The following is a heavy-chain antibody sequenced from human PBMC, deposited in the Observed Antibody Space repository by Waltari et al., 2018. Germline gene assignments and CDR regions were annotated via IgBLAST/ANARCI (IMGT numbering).Heavy chain of an antibody. V-gene: IGHV1-18*01. CDR1: GYTFTSYG. D-gene: IGHD6-13*01. CDR2: ISAYKCNT. Sequence: QVQLVQSGAEVKKPGASVKVSCKASGYTFTSYGIIWVRQAPGQGLEWMGWISAYKCNTNLSQKSEGRVTMTTETSTSTAYMELRSLRSDETAVYYWARDAVIAAAEPGYYYGMDVWGQGTTVTVSS. J-gene: IGHJ6*02. CDR3: ARDAVIAAAEPGYYYGMDV.